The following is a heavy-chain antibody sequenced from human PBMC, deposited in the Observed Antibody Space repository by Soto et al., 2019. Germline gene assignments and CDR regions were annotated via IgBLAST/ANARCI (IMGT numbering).Heavy chain of an antibody. CDR2: IYYSGST. CDR3: ARTTAYYFDY. V-gene: IGHV4-59*08. D-gene: IGHD4-4*01. Sequence: SETLSHTCTVSGGSISSYYWSWIRQPPGKGLEWIGYIYYSGSTNYNPSLKSRVTISVDTSKNQFSLKLSSVTAADTAVYYCARTTAYYFDYWGQGTLVTVSS. CDR1: GGSISSYY. J-gene: IGHJ4*02.